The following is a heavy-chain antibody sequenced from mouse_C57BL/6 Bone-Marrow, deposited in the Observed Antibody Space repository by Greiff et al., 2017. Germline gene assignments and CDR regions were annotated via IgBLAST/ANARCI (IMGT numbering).Heavy chain of an antibody. CDR1: GYTFTSYW. CDR2: IYPGSGST. Sequence: VQLQQPGAELVKPGASVKMSCKASGYTFTSYWITWVKQRPGQGLEWIGDIYPGSGSTNYNEKFKSKATLTVDTSSSTAYMQHSSLTSEDSAVYYCARGYYGSSYGFAYWGQGTLVTVSA. V-gene: IGHV1-55*01. J-gene: IGHJ3*01. D-gene: IGHD1-1*01. CDR3: ARGYYGSSYGFAY.